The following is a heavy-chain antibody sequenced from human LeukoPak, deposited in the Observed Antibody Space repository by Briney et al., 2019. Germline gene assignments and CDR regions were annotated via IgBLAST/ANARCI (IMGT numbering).Heavy chain of an antibody. CDR2: IYSGGST. J-gene: IGHJ4*02. CDR1: GFTVSSNY. CDR3: ARDSRTYSSGWYYFDY. D-gene: IGHD6-19*01. V-gene: IGHV3-53*01. Sequence: GGSLRLSCAASGFTVSSNYMSWVRQAPGKGLEWVSHIYSGGSTYYADSVKGRFTISRDNSKNTLYLQMNGLRAEDTAVYYCARDSRTYSSGWYYFDYWGQGTLVTVSS.